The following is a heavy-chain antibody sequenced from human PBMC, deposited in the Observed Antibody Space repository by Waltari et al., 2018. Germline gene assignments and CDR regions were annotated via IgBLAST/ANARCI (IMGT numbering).Heavy chain of an antibody. Sequence: EVQLVESGGGLVQPGRSLRLSCAASGFTFDDYAMHWVRQAPGKGLEWVSGISWNSGSIGYADSVKGRFTISRDNAKNSLYLQMNSLRAEDMALYYCAKDISSSVGGSGAFDIWGQGTMVTVSS. CDR3: AKDISSSVGGSGAFDI. J-gene: IGHJ3*02. CDR1: GFTFDDYA. D-gene: IGHD3-3*01. V-gene: IGHV3-9*03. CDR2: ISWNSGSI.